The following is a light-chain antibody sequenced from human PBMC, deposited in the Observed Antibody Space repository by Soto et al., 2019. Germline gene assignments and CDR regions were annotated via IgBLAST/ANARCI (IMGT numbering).Light chain of an antibody. CDR1: QGISSY. Sequence: IQLTQSPSSLSASVGDRVTITCRASQGISSYLAWYQQKPGKAPKLLIYAASTLQSGVPSRFSGSGSGTDFTLTISSLHPEDFATYYCQQLNSYPFFGPGTKVDIK. V-gene: IGKV1-9*01. J-gene: IGKJ3*01. CDR3: QQLNSYPF. CDR2: AAS.